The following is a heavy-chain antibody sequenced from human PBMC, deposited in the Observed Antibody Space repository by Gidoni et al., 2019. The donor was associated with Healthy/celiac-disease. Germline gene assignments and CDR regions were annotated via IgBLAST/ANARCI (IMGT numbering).Heavy chain of an antibody. CDR2: ISSSGSTI. D-gene: IGHD2-2*01. CDR3: ARSPRAYCSSTSCYDYNWFDP. J-gene: IGHJ5*02. V-gene: IGHV3-11*01. CDR1: GFTFSDYY. Sequence: QVQLVESGGGLVKPGGSMRLSCAASGFTFSDYYMSWIRQAPGKGLEGVSYISSSGSTIYYADSVKGRFTISRDNAKNSLYLQMNSLRAEDTAVYYCARSPRAYCSSTSCYDYNWFDPWGQGTLVTVSS.